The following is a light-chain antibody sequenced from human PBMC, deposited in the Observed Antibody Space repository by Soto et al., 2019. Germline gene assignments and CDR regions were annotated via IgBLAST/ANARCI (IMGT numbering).Light chain of an antibody. Sequence: DIQMTQSPPSLSASVGDTVTITCRASQSISVHLNWYQQKPGKVPKLLLYAASNLQSGVPSRFXXXXXXTXXXXXXXXXXXXXXXTYYCQQSYITPYTFGQGTKLQIK. CDR3: QQSYITPYT. J-gene: IGKJ2*01. CDR1: QSISVH. CDR2: AAS. V-gene: IGKV1-39*01.